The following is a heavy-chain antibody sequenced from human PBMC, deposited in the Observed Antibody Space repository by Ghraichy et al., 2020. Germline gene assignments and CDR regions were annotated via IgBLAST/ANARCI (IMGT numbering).Heavy chain of an antibody. Sequence: SQTLSLTCTVSGGSISSYYWSWIRQPPGKGLEWIGYIYYSGSTNYNPSLKSRVTISVDTSKNQFSLKLSSVTAADTAVYYCARERDVRLGMDVWGQGTTVTVSS. J-gene: IGHJ6*02. CDR3: ARERDVRLGMDV. CDR2: IYYSGST. V-gene: IGHV4-59*01. CDR1: GGSISSYY. D-gene: IGHD3-16*01.